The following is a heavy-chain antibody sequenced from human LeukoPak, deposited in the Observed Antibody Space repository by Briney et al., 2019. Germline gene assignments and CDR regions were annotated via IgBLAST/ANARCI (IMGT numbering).Heavy chain of an antibody. CDR2: INSDGSST. D-gene: IGHD3-10*01. V-gene: IGHV3-74*01. Sequence: PGGSLRLSCAASGFTFSSYWMHWVRQAPGKGLVWVSRINSDGSSTSYEDSVKGRFTISRDNAKNTLYLQMNSLRAEDTAVYYCARDFYAMVRGVYYGMDVWGQGTTVTVSS. CDR3: ARDFYAMVRGVYYGMDV. J-gene: IGHJ6*02. CDR1: GFTFSSYW.